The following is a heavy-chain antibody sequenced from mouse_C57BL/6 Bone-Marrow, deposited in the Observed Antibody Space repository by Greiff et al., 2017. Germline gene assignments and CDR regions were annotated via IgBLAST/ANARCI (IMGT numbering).Heavy chain of an antibody. CDR3: ARWLRCFAY. V-gene: IGHV1-81*01. J-gene: IGHJ3*01. D-gene: IGHD1-2*01. Sequence: QVQLQQSGAELARPGASVKLSCKASGYTFTSYGISWVKQRTGQGLEWIGEIYPRSGNTYYNEKFNGKATLTADKSSSTAYMELRSLTSEDSAVYFCARWLRCFAYWGQGTLVTVSA. CDR2: IYPRSGNT. CDR1: GYTFTSYG.